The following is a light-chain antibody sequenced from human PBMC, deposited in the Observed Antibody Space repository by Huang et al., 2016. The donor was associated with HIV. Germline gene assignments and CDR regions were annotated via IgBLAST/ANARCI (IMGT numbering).Light chain of an antibody. CDR1: QSVRTK. J-gene: IGKJ1*01. Sequence: EVVMTQSPATLSVSPGGRVTLSCRPSQSVRTKLGWYQQRPGRAPRLLINGASNRATGIPARFSGSGSGTEFTLTISSLQSEDFAVYYCQQYNDWPWTFGLGTKVEI. V-gene: IGKV3-15*01. CDR2: GAS. CDR3: QQYNDWPWT.